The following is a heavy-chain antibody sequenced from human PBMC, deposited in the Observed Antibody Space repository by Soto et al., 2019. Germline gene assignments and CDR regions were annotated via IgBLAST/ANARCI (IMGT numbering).Heavy chain of an antibody. CDR1: GDSVTFGHHY. J-gene: IGHJ6*02. CDR3: ARARPDSAGSSLGRRLDV. V-gene: IGHV4-61*01. D-gene: IGHD3-10*01. CDR2: IFFTGAI. Sequence: VQLQESGPGLVKPSGTLSLICIVSGDSVTFGHHYWSWIRQPPGKGLEWIGHIFFTGAINYSPSLKSRVTMSVDSSKSQFSLNLTSVSAADSAIYYCARARPDSAGSSLGRRLDVWGQGTTVTVSS.